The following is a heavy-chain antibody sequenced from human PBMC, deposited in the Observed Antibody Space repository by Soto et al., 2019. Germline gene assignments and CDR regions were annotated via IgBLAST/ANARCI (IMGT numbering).Heavy chain of an antibody. CDR3: ARGDYDILTGSPLWFDP. CDR1: GGSISNSSYY. V-gene: IGHV4-39*01. Sequence: SETLSLTCTVSGGSISNSSYYWGWIRQPPGKGLEWIGSIYYSGSTYYNPSLKSRVTISVDTSKNQFSLKLSSVTAADTAVYYCARGDYDILTGSPLWFDPWGQGTLVTVSS. J-gene: IGHJ5*02. CDR2: IYYSGST. D-gene: IGHD3-9*01.